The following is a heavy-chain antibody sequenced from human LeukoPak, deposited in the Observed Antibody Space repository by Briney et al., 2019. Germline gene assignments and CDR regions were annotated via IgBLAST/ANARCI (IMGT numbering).Heavy chain of an antibody. D-gene: IGHD2-2*02. V-gene: IGHV1-2*02. CDR2: INPNSGGT. J-gene: IGHJ4*02. CDR3: ARGGGLDIVVVPAAIPHFDY. CDR1: GYTFTGYY. Sequence: ASVKVSCKASGYTFTGYYMHWVRQAPGQGLEWVGWINPNSGGTNYAQKFQGRVTMTRDTSINTAYMELSRLRSDDTAVYYCARGGGLDIVVVPAAIPHFDYWGQGTLVTVSS.